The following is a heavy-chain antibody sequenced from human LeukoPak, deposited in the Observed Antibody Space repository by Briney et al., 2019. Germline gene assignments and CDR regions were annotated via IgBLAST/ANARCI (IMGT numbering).Heavy chain of an antibody. D-gene: IGHD5-18*01. CDR2: ISSSSKTI. CDR1: GFTFSYYS. CDR3: AKDHLAGYTYGGYYFDY. V-gene: IGHV3-48*02. Sequence: GGSLRLSYAASGFTFSYYSMNWVRQAPGKGLEWVSYISSSSKTIYYADSVKGRFTISRDNAKKSLDLQMNSLRDEDTAVYYCAKDHLAGYTYGGYYFDYWGQGALVTVSS. J-gene: IGHJ4*02.